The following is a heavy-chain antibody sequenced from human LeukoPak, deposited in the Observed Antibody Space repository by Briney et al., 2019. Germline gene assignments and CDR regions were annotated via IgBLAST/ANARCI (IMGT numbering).Heavy chain of an antibody. CDR3: AKEASSGYYTALYFDF. V-gene: IGHV3-23*01. Sequence: PGGSLRLSCAVSGFTFSSYAMSWVRQAPGKGLEWVSGLSGTGGTTYSADSVKGRFTISRDNSKNTLYLQMNSLRAEDTAIYYCAKEASSGYYTALYFDFWGQGTLVTISS. CDR1: GFTFSSYA. CDR2: LSGTGGTT. J-gene: IGHJ4*02. D-gene: IGHD3-22*01.